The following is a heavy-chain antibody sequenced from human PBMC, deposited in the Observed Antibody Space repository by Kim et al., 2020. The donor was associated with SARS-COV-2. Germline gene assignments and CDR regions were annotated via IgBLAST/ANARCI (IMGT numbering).Heavy chain of an antibody. CDR1: GFTFTSYD. Sequence: ASVKVSCKASGFTFTSYDINWVRQATGQGLEWMGWMNPNSGNTGYAQKFQGRVTMTRNTSISTAYMELSSLRSEDTAVYYCARGRRRDGYNLDYWGQGPLVTVSS. D-gene: IGHD5-12*01. V-gene: IGHV1-8*01. J-gene: IGHJ4*02. CDR2: MNPNSGNT. CDR3: ARGRRRDGYNLDY.